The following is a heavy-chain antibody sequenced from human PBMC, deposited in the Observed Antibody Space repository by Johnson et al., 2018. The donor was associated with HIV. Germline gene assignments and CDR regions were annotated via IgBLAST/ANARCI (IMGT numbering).Heavy chain of an antibody. J-gene: IGHJ3*02. CDR1: GLSFSNFG. Sequence: QVQLVESGGGVVQPGQSLTLSCVASGLSFSNFGIHWVRQAPGKGPEWVAVISFDGNLKKYADSVQGRFTISRDNAKKSLYLQMNSLRAEDTAMYYCARSKDCRGGSCPDGFDIWGQGTMVTVSS. CDR3: ARSKDCRGGSCPDGFDI. D-gene: IGHD2-15*01. CDR2: ISFDGNLK. V-gene: IGHV3-33*08.